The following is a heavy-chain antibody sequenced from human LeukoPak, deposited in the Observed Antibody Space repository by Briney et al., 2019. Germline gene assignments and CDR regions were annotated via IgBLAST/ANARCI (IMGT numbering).Heavy chain of an antibody. Sequence: GGSLRLSCAASGFTFSSYGMPWVRQAPGKGLEWVAVISYDGSNKYYADSVKGRFTISRDNSKNTLYLQMNSLRAEDTAVYYCAKDSGTCCWYFDLWGRGTLVTVSS. D-gene: IGHD1-26*01. CDR3: AKDSGTCCWYFDL. V-gene: IGHV3-30*18. CDR2: ISYDGSNK. J-gene: IGHJ2*01. CDR1: GFTFSSYG.